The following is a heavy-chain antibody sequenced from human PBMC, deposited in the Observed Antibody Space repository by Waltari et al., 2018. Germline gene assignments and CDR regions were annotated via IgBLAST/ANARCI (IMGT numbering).Heavy chain of an antibody. CDR1: GFTFSSYS. D-gene: IGHD4-17*01. J-gene: IGHJ5*02. CDR2: ISSTGHYI. V-gene: IGHV3-21*01. CDR3: ARGFWFTTVTTFTWFDP. Sequence: EEQLVESGGDLVKPGGSLRLPCAGSGFTFSSYSMNWVRQAPGKGLEWVSVISSTGHYIYYADSVRGRFTIARDNANNSLYLQMNNLRADDTAIYYCARGFWFTTVTTFTWFDPWGQGTLVTVSS.